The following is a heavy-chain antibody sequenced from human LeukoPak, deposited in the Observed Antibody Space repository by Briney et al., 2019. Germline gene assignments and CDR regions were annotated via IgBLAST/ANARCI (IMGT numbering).Heavy chain of an antibody. V-gene: IGHV3-23*01. D-gene: IGHD2-15*01. CDR2: ISGGGGSST. CDR3: AKSGLNRFDY. CDR1: GFTFNSFA. Sequence: PGGSLRLSCAASGFTFNSFAMSWVRPAPGKGLEWVSNISGGGGSSTYYADSVKGRFTTSRDNSKNTLYLQMNSLRAEDTALYYCAKSGLNRFDYWGQGTLVTVSS. J-gene: IGHJ4*02.